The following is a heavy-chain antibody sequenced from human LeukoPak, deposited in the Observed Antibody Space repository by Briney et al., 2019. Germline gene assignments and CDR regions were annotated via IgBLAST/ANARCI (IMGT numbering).Heavy chain of an antibody. CDR1: GFTFSKYS. CDR2: ICTSSTYI. CDR3: ARAKTGGSYLYDY. D-gene: IGHD1-26*01. V-gene: IGHV3-21*01. J-gene: IGHJ4*02. Sequence: GGSLRLSCAASGFTFSKYSMNWVRQAPGKGLEWVSSICTSSTYIYYADSMKGRFTVSRDNAKKSLYLQMSSLRAEDTAVYYCARAKTGGSYLYDYWGQGTLVTVSS.